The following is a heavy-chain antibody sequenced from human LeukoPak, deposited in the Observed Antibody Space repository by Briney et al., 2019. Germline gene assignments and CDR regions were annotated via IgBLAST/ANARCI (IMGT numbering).Heavy chain of an antibody. CDR1: GFTFSSYA. J-gene: IGHJ6*02. CDR2: ISYDGSNK. Sequence: GGSLRLSCAASGFTFSSYAMHWVRQAPGKGLEWVAVISYDGSNKYYADSVKGRFTISRDNSKNTLYLQMNSLRAEDTAVYYCARGGSYAFSHYYYGMDVWGQGTTVTVSS. D-gene: IGHD1-26*01. V-gene: IGHV3-30-3*01. CDR3: ARGGSYAFSHYYYGMDV.